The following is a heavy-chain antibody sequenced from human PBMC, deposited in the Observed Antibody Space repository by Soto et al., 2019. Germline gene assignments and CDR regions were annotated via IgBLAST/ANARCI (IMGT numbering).Heavy chain of an antibody. Sequence: QLQLRESGPGLVQPSGTLSLTCDVSGDSLTNNHWWSWVRQAPGKGLEWIGEIWHTGRPNYNPSLKSRVGISIAKSKNQFSLKLSSVTAADTAVYYCVRDSRTGCSSSNCYMHWGQGTLVTVSS. CDR3: VRDSRTGCSSSNCYMH. J-gene: IGHJ4*02. D-gene: IGHD2-15*01. CDR2: IWHTGRP. CDR1: GDSLTNNHW. V-gene: IGHV4-4*02.